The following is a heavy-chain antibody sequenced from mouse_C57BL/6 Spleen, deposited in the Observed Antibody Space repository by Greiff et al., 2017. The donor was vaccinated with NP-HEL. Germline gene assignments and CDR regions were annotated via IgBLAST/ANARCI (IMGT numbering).Heavy chain of an antibody. V-gene: IGHV1-64*01. CDR2: IHPNSGST. CDR3: ARWDGSSYGARDD. CDR1: GYTFTSYW. J-gene: IGHJ4*01. Sequence: QVQLQQPGAELVKPGASVKLSCKASGYTFTSYWMHWVKQRPGQGLEWIGMIHPNSGSTNYNEKFKNQATLTVDKSSSTAYRQRSSLTSEDAAVYDGARWDGSSYGARDDWGKGTSVT. D-gene: IGHD1-1*01.